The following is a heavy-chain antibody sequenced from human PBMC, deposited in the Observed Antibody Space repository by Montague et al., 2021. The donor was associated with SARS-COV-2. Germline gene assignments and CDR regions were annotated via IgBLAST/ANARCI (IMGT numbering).Heavy chain of an antibody. D-gene: IGHD3-10*01. V-gene: IGHV4-59*08. J-gene: IGHJ5*02. CDR2: VRDSGTT. CDR3: ARFFRVGTSSAFDH. Sequence: SETLSLTCGVSGDSIMSYHWSWVRKPPGRGLEWIGGVRDSGTTNYNPSLNNRITISIDTSKAQFSLILTSVNAADTAVYYCARFFRVGTSSAFDHWGQGILVTVSS. CDR1: GDSIMSYH.